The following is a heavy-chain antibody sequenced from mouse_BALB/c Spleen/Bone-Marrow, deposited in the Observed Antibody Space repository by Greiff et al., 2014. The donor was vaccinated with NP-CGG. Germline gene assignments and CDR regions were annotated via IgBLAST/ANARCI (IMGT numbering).Heavy chain of an antibody. D-gene: IGHD2-4*01. CDR2: LNPSNGHT. J-gene: IGHJ2*01. Sequence: VKLQESGAELLKPGTSVKLSCKASGYTFTRYWMHRVKQRPGQGLEWIGELNPSNGHTNYNGKFKNKATVTVDKSSSTAYMQLSSLTSEDSAVYYCARMITTRGFDYWGQGTTLTVSS. CDR1: GYTFTRYW. V-gene: IGHV1S81*02. CDR3: ARMITTRGFDY.